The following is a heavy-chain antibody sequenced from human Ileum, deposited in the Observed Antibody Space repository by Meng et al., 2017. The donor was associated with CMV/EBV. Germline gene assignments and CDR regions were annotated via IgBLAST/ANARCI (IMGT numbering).Heavy chain of an antibody. D-gene: IGHD3-3*01. CDR3: AKWYYDFWSRFHYFDS. V-gene: IGHV3-23*01. J-gene: IGHJ4*02. CDR2: IRGSSYVS. CDR1: GFTFVNYA. Sequence: GGSLRLSCEASGFTFVNYAMSWVRQAPGKGLEWVSSIRGSSYVSYHADSVKGRFTISRDNSRNTLYLQMNRLRAEDSAVYYCAKWYYDFWSRFHYFDSWGQGTLVTVSS.